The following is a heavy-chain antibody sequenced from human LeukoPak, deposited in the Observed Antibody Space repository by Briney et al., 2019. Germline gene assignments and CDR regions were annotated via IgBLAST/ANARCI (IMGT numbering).Heavy chain of an antibody. CDR1: GFTFRSYW. D-gene: IGHD5-24*01. CDR2: VTRDGSFT. CDR3: VRDGDDFNFDY. J-gene: IGHJ4*02. V-gene: IGHV3-74*01. Sequence: PGGSLRLSCAASGFTFRSYWMHWVRHAPGKGLEWVSRVTRDGSFTNYADSVKGRFTISRDNAKNTLYLQMSSLRAEDTAVYFCVRDGDDFNFDYWGQGSLVTVSS.